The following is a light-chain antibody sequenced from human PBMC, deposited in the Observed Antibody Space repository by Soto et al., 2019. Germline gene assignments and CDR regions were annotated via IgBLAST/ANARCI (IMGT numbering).Light chain of an antibody. Sequence: QSVLSQPPSASGTPGQRVTISCSGSRSNIGRNYVYWYQQLPGMAPKLLIYGSNQRPSGVPDRFSGSKSGTSGSLAISGLRSEDEGDYYCAAWDDGLSGLVFGGGTKVTVL. CDR1: RSNIGRNY. J-gene: IGLJ2*01. CDR3: AAWDDGLSGLV. CDR2: GSN. V-gene: IGLV1-47*01.